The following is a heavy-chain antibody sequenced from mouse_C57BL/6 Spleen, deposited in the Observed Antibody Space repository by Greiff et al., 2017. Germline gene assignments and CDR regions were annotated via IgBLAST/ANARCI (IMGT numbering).Heavy chain of an antibody. CDR2: INPSNGGT. CDR1: GYTFTSYW. Sequence: QVQLQQSGTELVKPGASVKLSCKASGYTFTSYWMHWVKQRPGQGLEWIGNINPSNGGTNYNEKFKSKATLTVDKSSSTAYMQLSSLTSEDSAVYYCASRFTTVVARWYFDVWGTGTTVTVSS. J-gene: IGHJ1*03. V-gene: IGHV1-53*01. D-gene: IGHD1-1*01. CDR3: ASRFTTVVARWYFDV.